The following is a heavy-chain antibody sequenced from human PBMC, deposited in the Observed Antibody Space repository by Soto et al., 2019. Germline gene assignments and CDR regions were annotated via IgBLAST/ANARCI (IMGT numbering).Heavy chain of an antibody. J-gene: IGHJ4*02. V-gene: IGHV1-69*06. CDR3: ARRHSGGFFRSFDS. CDR1: GGSLSTNP. D-gene: IGHD2-15*01. CDR2: TGSGTGPG. Sequence: QVQLVQSGTEGKKPGSSVKVSCKASGGSLSTNPISWVRQAPGQGLEWMGGTGSGTGPGNHAQKFQGRLTVSADKSTSTVYMELTNRSSEAAAVYDCARRHSGGFFRSFDSWGQGPLVTVSS.